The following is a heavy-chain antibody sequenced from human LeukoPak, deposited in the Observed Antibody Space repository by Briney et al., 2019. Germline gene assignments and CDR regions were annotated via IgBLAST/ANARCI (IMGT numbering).Heavy chain of an antibody. CDR1: GYTLTELS. V-gene: IGHV1-24*01. CDR3: ATDTTGLTGLAFDI. D-gene: IGHD1-1*01. CDR2: FDPEDGET. J-gene: IGHJ3*02. Sequence: GASVKVSCKVSGYTLTELSMHWVRQAPGKGLEWMGGFDPEDGETIYAQKFQGRVTMTEDTSTDTAYMELSSLRSEDTAVYYCATDTTGLTGLAFDIWGQGTMVTVSS.